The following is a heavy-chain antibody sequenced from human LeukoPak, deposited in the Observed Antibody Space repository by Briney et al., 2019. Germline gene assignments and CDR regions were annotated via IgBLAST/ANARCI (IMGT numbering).Heavy chain of an antibody. CDR2: IYSGGNT. V-gene: IGHV3-53*01. D-gene: IGHD3-22*01. Sequence: PGGSLRLSCATSGLTVSSDYMSWVRQAPGKGLEWVSLIYSGGNTHYADSVKGRFTISRDNSKNTLYLQMNSLRAEDTAVYYCARGAIDGWGQGTLVT. CDR1: GLTVSSDY. CDR3: ARGAIDG. J-gene: IGHJ4*02.